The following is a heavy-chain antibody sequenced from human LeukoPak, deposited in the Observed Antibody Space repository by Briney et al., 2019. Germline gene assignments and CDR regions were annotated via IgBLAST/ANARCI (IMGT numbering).Heavy chain of an antibody. V-gene: IGHV3-53*01. CDR3: ARGFSGTPELY. CDR2: IYSGGST. J-gene: IGHJ4*02. CDR1: GFTVSSNY. Sequence: GGSLRLSCAASGFTVSSNYMSWVRQAPGKGLEWVSVIYSGGSTYYADSVKGRFTISRDNSKNTLYLQMNSLRAEDTAAYYCARGFSGTPELYWGQGTLVTVSS. D-gene: IGHD1-1*01.